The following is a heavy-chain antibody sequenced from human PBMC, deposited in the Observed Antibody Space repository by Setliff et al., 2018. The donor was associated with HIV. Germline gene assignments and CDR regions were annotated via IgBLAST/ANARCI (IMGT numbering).Heavy chain of an antibody. CDR3: AKIEPYYFDY. J-gene: IGHJ4*02. Sequence: PSETLRLSCAASGFTFSSYAMSWVRQAPGKGLEWVSAISGSGGSTYYADSVKGRFTISRDNSKNTLYLQMNSLRAEDTAVYYCAKIEPYYFDYWGQGTLVTVSS. CDR2: ISGSGGST. V-gene: IGHV3-23*01. CDR1: GFTFSSYA.